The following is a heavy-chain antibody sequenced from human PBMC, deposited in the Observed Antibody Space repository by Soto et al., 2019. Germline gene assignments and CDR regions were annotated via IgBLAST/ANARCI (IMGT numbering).Heavy chain of an antibody. CDR1: GYIFSSYA. V-gene: IGHV1-69*13. J-gene: IGHJ6*02. D-gene: IGHD6-6*01. CDR2: IIPIFGTA. Sequence: ASVKVSCKASGYIFSSYAINWVRQAPGQGLEWMGGIIPIFGTANYAQKFQGRVTITADESTSTAYMELSSLRSEDTAVYYCATRGEKYSSSRVYYYYGLDVWGQGTTVTVSS. CDR3: ATRGEKYSSSRVYYYYGLDV.